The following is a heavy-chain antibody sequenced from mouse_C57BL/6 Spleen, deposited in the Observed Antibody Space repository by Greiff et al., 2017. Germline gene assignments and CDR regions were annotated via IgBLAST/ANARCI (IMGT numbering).Heavy chain of an antibody. D-gene: IGHD2-4*01. J-gene: IGHJ2*01. Sequence: VQLQQSGPELVKPGASVKISCKASGYAFSSSWMNWVKQRPGKGLEWIGRIYPGDGDTNYNGKFKGKATLTADKSSSTAYMQLSSLTSEDSAVYFCASYEYGHGFWYFDYWGQGTTLTVSS. CDR3: ASYEYGHGFWYFDY. CDR1: GYAFSSSW. V-gene: IGHV1-82*01. CDR2: IYPGDGDT.